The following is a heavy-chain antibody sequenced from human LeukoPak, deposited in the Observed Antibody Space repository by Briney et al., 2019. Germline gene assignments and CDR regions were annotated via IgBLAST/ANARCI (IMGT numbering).Heavy chain of an antibody. D-gene: IGHD6-19*01. J-gene: IGHJ6*03. CDR3: ARPFRGYSSGIGYYYYMDV. Sequence: SETLSLTCAVYGGSFSGYYWSWIRQPPGKGLEWIGEINHGGSTNYNPSLKSRVTISVDTSKNQFSLKLSSVTAADTAVYYCARPFRGYSSGIGYYYYMDVWGKGTTVTISS. CDR2: INHGGST. CDR1: GGSFSGYY. V-gene: IGHV4-34*01.